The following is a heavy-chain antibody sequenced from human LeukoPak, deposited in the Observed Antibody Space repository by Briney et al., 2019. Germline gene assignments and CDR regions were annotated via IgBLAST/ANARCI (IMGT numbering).Heavy chain of an antibody. CDR2: IYYSGST. J-gene: IGHJ4*02. CDR1: GGSISSYY. V-gene: IGHV4-59*01. CDR3: ARDGSGWYGGVDY. D-gene: IGHD6-19*01. Sequence: SGTLSLTCTVSGGSISSYYWSWIRQPPGKGLEWIGYIYYSGSTNYNPSLKSRVTISVDTSKNQFSLKLSSVTAADTAVYYCARDGSGWYGGVDYWGQGTLVTVSS.